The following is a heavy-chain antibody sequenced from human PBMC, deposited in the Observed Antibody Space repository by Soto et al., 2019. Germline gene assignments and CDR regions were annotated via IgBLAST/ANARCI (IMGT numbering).Heavy chain of an antibody. CDR2: ISYDGSNK. CDR1: GFTFSSYG. J-gene: IGHJ4*02. CDR3: AKSERWLQLNPFDY. Sequence: GSLRLSCAASGFTFSSYGMHWVRQAPGKGLEWVAVISYDGSNKYYADSVKGRFTISRDNSKNTLYLQMNSLRAEDTAVYYCAKSERWLQLNPFDYWGQGTLVTVSS. D-gene: IGHD5-12*01. V-gene: IGHV3-30*18.